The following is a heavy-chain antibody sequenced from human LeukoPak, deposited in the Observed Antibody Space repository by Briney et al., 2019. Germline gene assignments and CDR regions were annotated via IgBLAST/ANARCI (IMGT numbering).Heavy chain of an antibody. CDR3: ARDGMYSGSYCLTPCAFDI. CDR1: GFTVSSNY. D-gene: IGHD1-26*01. CDR2: IYSGGST. V-gene: IGHV3-53*05. J-gene: IGHJ3*02. Sequence: GGSLRLSCAASGFTVSSNYMSWVRQAPGKGLEWVSVIYSGGSTYYADSVKGRFTISRDNSKNTLYLQMNSLRAEDTAVYYCARDGMYSGSYCLTPCAFDIWGQGTMVTVSS.